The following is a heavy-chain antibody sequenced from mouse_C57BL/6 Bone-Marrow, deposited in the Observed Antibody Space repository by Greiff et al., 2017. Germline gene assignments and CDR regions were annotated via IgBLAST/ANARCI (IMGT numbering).Heavy chain of an antibody. D-gene: IGHD1-1*01. V-gene: IGHV5-12*01. CDR2: ISNGGGST. Sequence: EVKLVESGGGLVQPGGSLKLSCAASGFTFSDYYMYWVRQTPEKRLEWVAYISNGGGSTYYPDTVKGRFTISRDNAKNTLYLQMSRLKSEDTAMYYCARPPSYYGLTWFAYWGQGTLVTVSA. CDR1: GFTFSDYY. CDR3: ARPPSYYGLTWFAY. J-gene: IGHJ3*01.